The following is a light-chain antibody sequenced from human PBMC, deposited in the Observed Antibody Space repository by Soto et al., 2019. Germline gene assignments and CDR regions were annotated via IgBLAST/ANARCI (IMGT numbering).Light chain of an antibody. CDR1: QSFLHSNGYNY. CDR3: KQYGRPPLT. V-gene: IGKV2-28*01. Sequence: DIVMTQSPNCLAVAPGGLASISCRSSQSFLHSNGYNYLDWYLQKPGQSPQLLIYGASSRATGIPDRFSGSGSGTDLTLTISRLEPEDLAVHYCKQYGRPPLTFAGGTKV. CDR2: GAS. J-gene: IGKJ4*01.